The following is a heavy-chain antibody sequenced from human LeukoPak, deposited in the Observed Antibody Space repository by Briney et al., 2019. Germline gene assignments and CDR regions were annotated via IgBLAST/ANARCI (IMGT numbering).Heavy chain of an antibody. Sequence: ASVKVSCKASGYTFTGYYMHWVRQAPGQGLEWMGWINPNSGGTNYAQKFQGRVTMTRDTSIGTAYMELSRLRADDTAVYYCARAMGGCRGGDCPHGYWGQGTLVTVSS. J-gene: IGHJ4*02. CDR1: GYTFTGYY. D-gene: IGHD2-21*02. V-gene: IGHV1-2*02. CDR2: INPNSGGT. CDR3: ARAMGGCRGGDCPHGY.